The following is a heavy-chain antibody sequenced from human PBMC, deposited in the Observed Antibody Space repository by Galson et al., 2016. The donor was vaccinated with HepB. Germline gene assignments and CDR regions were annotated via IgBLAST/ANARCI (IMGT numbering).Heavy chain of an antibody. J-gene: IGHJ4*02. D-gene: IGHD1-26*01. CDR3: ARVVAVGGNPPFAFDY. Sequence: SLRLSCAASGFTASNNYMTWVRQAPGKGLEWVSLIYSGGSTYYADSVKGRFTISRDDSKNTVYLQMNGLRGDDTAVYYCARVVAVGGNPPFAFDYWGQGTLVTASS. V-gene: IGHV3-53*05. CDR1: GFTASNNY. CDR2: IYSGGST.